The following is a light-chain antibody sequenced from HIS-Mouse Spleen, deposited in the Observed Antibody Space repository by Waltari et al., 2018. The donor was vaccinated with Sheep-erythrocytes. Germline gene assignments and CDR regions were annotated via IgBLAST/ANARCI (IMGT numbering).Light chain of an antibody. J-gene: IGLJ2*01. CDR3: QAWDSSTV. CDR1: SSDVGGYNY. CDR2: DVS. Sequence: QSALTQPRSVSGSPGQSVTISCTGTSSDVGGYNYVSWYQQHPGKAPKLMIYDVSKRPSGVPVRFSGSKSGNTATLTISGTQAMDEADYYCQAWDSSTVFGGGTKLTVL. V-gene: IGLV2-11*01.